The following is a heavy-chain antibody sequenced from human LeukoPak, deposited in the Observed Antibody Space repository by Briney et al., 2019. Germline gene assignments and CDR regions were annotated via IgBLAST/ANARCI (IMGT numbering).Heavy chain of an antibody. D-gene: IGHD6-13*01. CDR1: GFTVSNNY. CDR2: IYSGGST. J-gene: IGHJ4*02. Sequence: GGSLGLSCAASGFTVSNNYMSWVRQAQGKGLEWVSVIYSGGSTYYADSVKGRFTISRDNSKNTLYLQMNSLRAEDTAVYYCARVYSNHFDYWGQGTLVTVSS. CDR3: ARVYSNHFDY. V-gene: IGHV3-53*01.